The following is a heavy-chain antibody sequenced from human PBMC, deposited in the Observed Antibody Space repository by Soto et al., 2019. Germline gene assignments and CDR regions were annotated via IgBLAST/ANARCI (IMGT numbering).Heavy chain of an antibody. CDR3: ARSSATPNGWWGFGLDV. J-gene: IGHJ6*02. CDR1: GFTFSDYY. D-gene: IGHD2-15*01. V-gene: IGHV3-11*01. CDR2: ISSSSTNTI. Sequence: QVQLVESGGGLVKPGGSLRLSCAASGFTFSDYYMTWIRQAPGKGLEWVSYISSSSTNTINYADSVKCRFTISRANAKNSLYLQINSLRAEDTAVYYCARSSATPNGWWGFGLDVWGQGTLVIVSS.